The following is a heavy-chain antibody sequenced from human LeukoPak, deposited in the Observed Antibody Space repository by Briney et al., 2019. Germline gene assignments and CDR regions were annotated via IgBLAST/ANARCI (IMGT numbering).Heavy chain of an antibody. Sequence: PSETLSPTCAVYGGSFSGYYWSWIRQPPGKGLEWIGEINHSGSTNYNPSLKSRVTISVDKSKNQFSLKLSSVTAADTAVYYCARGLSRSIVVVPAAYDYWGQGTLVTVSS. CDR2: INHSGST. D-gene: IGHD2-2*01. J-gene: IGHJ4*02. V-gene: IGHV4-34*01. CDR1: GGSFSGYY. CDR3: ARGLSRSIVVVPAAYDY.